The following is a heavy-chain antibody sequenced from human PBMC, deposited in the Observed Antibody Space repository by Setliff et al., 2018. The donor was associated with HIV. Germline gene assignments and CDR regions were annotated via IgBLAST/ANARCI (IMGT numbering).Heavy chain of an antibody. D-gene: IGHD3-3*02. V-gene: IGHV3-7*04. Sequence: PGGSLRLSCAASGFSFSRYWMSWVRQAPGKGLEWVASIDHFGSEENYVDSVKGRFTISRDNAKNSLYLQMDSLRVEDTTVYYCTRKLAPGHGMDVWGQGTTVTV. CDR2: IDHFGSEE. CDR3: TRKLAPGHGMDV. J-gene: IGHJ6*02. CDR1: GFSFSRYW.